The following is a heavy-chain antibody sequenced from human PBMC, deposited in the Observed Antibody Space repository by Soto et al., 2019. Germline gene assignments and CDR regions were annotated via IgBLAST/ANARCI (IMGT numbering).Heavy chain of an antibody. CDR1: GYTFTSYD. CDR2: MNANSGNT. Sequence: QVQLVQSGAEVKKPGASVKVSCKASGYTFTSYDINWVRQATGQGIVWMGWMNANSGNTGYPQKFQGRVTSTMNTSINTAYMELSSLISEDTAVYYCASLLRHKVPLYAMDVWGQGTTVTVSS. CDR3: ASLLRHKVPLYAMDV. V-gene: IGHV1-8*01. J-gene: IGHJ6*02.